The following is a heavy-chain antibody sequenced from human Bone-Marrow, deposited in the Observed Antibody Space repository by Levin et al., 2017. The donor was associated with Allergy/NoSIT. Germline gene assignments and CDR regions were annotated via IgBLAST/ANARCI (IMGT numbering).Heavy chain of an antibody. V-gene: IGHV3-66*01. D-gene: IGHD1-14*01. Sequence: GESLKISCAASGVTVSNHYMTWVRQPPGKGLELVSLIYSNGDIHYADSVKGRFIISRDSSKNTVYLQMNSVRTEDTAVYYCARNRPETANGYWGQGTLVTVSS. CDR1: GVTVSNHY. CDR3: ARNRPETANGY. J-gene: IGHJ4*02. CDR2: IYSNGDI.